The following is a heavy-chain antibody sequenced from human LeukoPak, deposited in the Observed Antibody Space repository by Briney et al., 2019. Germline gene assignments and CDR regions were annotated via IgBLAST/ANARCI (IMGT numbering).Heavy chain of an antibody. CDR2: INAGNGNT. V-gene: IGHV1-3*01. J-gene: IGHJ4*02. CDR3: ARDGPGLTMPYY. Sequence: ASVKVSCKASGYTFTGYYMHWVRQAPGQGLEWMGWINAGNGNTKYSQKFQGRVTITRDTSASTAYMELSSLRSEDTAVYYCARDGPGLTMPYYWGQGTLVTVSS. CDR1: GYTFTGYY. D-gene: IGHD4/OR15-4a*01.